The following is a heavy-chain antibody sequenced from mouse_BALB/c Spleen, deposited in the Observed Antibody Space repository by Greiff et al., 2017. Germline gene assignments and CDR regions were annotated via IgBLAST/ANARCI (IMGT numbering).Heavy chain of an antibody. Sequence: EVQRVESGGGLVKPGGSLKLSCAASGFTFSDYYMYWVRQTPEKRLEWVATISDGGSYTYYPDSVKERFTISRDNAKYKLYLQMSSLKSEDTAMYYCAREETYGSRAFAYWGQGTLVTVSA. D-gene: IGHD1-1*01. V-gene: IGHV5-4*02. J-gene: IGHJ3*01. CDR3: AREETYGSRAFAY. CDR1: GFTFSDYY. CDR2: ISDGGSYT.